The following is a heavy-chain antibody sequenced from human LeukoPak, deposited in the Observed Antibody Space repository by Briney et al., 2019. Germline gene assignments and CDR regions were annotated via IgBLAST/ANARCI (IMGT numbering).Heavy chain of an antibody. CDR1: GGSISSGSYY. CDR2: IYTSGST. V-gene: IGHV4-61*02. D-gene: IGHD2-2*01. CDR3: AREAGGGVVVPAAHYYYYMDV. Sequence: SETLSLTCTVSGGSISSGSYYWSWIRQPAGKGLECIGRIYTSGSTNYNPSLKSRVTISVDTSKNQFSLKLSSVTAADTAVYYCAREAGGGVVVPAAHYYYYMDVWGKGTTVTVSS. J-gene: IGHJ6*03.